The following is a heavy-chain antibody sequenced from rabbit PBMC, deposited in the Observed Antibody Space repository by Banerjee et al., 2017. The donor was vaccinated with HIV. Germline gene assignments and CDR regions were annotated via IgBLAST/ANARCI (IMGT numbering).Heavy chain of an antibody. J-gene: IGHJ4*01. CDR2: IYTGSGSP. CDR3: ARESYSGYAYGL. D-gene: IGHD6-1*01. CDR1: GSDISSYS. V-gene: IGHV1S45*01. Sequence: QEQLEESGGDLVKPEGSLTLTCTASGSDISSYSIGWVRQAPGKGLEWIGCIYTGSGSPWYASWAKGRFTISKTSSTTVTLQMTSLTAADTATYFCARESYSGYAYGLWGPGTLVTVS.